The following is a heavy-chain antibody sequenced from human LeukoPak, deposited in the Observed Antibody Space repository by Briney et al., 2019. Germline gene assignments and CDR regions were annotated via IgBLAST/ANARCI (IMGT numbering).Heavy chain of an antibody. CDR3: ARERVPWGSSWYHDAFDI. V-gene: IGHV3-30-3*01. CDR2: ISYDGSNK. Sequence: GGSLRLSCAASGFTFNIHWMTWVRQAPGKGLEWVAVISYDGSNKYYADSVKGRFTISRDNSKNTLYLQMNSLRAEDTAVYYCARERVPWGSSWYHDAFDIWGQGTMVTVSS. D-gene: IGHD6-13*01. CDR1: GFTFNIHW. J-gene: IGHJ3*02.